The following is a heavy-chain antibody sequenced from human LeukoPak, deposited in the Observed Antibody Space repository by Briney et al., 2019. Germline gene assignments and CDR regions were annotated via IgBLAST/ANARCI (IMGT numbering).Heavy chain of an antibody. CDR2: INHSGST. Sequence: SETLSLTCAVYGGSFSGYYWSWIRQAPGKGLEWIGEINHSGSTNYNPSLKSRVTISVDTSKNQFSLRLSSVTAADTAVYYCARRAAAAGRGPNWFDPWGQGTLVTVSS. CDR3: ARRAAAAGRGPNWFDP. D-gene: IGHD6-13*01. J-gene: IGHJ5*02. V-gene: IGHV4-34*01. CDR1: GGSFSGYY.